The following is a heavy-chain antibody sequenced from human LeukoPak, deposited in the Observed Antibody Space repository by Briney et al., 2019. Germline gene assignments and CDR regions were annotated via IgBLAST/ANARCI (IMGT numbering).Heavy chain of an antibody. Sequence: GSSVKVSCKASGGTFSSYAISWVRQAPGQGLEWMGGIIPIFGTANYAQKFQGRVTITADESTSTAYMELSSPRSEDTAVYYCAREAVGATEDAFDIWGQGTMVTVSS. J-gene: IGHJ3*02. CDR1: GGTFSSYA. D-gene: IGHD1-26*01. CDR3: AREAVGATEDAFDI. V-gene: IGHV1-69*01. CDR2: IIPIFGTA.